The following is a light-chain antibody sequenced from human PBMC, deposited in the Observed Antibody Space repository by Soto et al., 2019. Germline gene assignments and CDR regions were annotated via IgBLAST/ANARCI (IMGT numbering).Light chain of an antibody. CDR1: QSIINL. CDR2: EAS. V-gene: IGKV1-5*03. CDR3: QQYNTYSPT. J-gene: IGKJ2*01. Sequence: DIPMTQSPSTLSASVGDRVTITCRASQSIINLLAWYQQKPGETPKLLIYEASTLESGVPSRFSGSGFGTEFTLTINNLQPDDFATYYCQQYNTYSPTFGQGTKLETK.